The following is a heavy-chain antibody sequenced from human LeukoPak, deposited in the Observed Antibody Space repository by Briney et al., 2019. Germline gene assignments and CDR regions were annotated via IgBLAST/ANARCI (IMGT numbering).Heavy chain of an antibody. D-gene: IGHD3-22*01. Sequence: GGSLRLSCAASGFTFSSYAMHWVRQAPGKGLEWVAVISYDGSNKYYADSVKGRFTISRDNSKYTLYLQMNSVRAEDTAVYYCAREPQGNYYDSSGYYDYWGQGTVVTVSS. CDR3: AREPQGNYYDSSGYYDY. CDR2: ISYDGSNK. CDR1: GFTFSSYA. J-gene: IGHJ4*02. V-gene: IGHV3-30*01.